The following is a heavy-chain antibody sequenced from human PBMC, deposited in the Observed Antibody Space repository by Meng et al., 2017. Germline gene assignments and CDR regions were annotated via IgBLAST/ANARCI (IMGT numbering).Heavy chain of an antibody. Sequence: RLVHAGVGVKMPGSAVKASAMSPGGTFSSYAISWVRQAPGQGLEWMGGIIHIFGTANYAQKFQGRVTITADESTSTAYMELSSLRSEDTAVYYCARDYGDYAWIAKRWFDPWGQGTLVTVSS. CDR2: IIHIFGTA. CDR3: ARDYGDYAWIAKRWFDP. V-gene: IGHV1-69*01. CDR1: GGTFSSYA. D-gene: IGHD4-17*01. J-gene: IGHJ5*02.